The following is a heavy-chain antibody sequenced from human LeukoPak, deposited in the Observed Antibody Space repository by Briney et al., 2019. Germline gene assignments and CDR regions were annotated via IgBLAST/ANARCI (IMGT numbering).Heavy chain of an antibody. CDR1: GYTFTSYG. CDR3: ARVGFGIGNYVRRANWDFDY. J-gene: IGHJ4*02. CDR2: ISAYNGNT. Sequence: ASVKVSCKASGYTFTSYGISWVRQAPGQGLEWMGWISAYNGNTNYAQKLQGRVTMTTDTSTSTAYMELRSLRSDDTAVYYCARVGFGIGNYVRRANWDFDYWGQGILVTVSS. D-gene: IGHD3-10*01. V-gene: IGHV1-18*01.